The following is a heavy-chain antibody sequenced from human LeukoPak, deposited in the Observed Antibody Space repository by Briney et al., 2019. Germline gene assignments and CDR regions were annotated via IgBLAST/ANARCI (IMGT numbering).Heavy chain of an antibody. CDR3: ARKSGYARDY. J-gene: IGHJ4*02. Sequence: ASETLSLTCAVYGESFSGYFWNWIRQPPGKGLEWIGEINHSGSTSNHNPSLKRRVTMSVDTSKNQFSLKLSSVTAADTAVYYCARKSGYARDYWGQGNLVTVSS. V-gene: IGHV4-34*01. D-gene: IGHD5-12*01. CDR2: INHSGSTS. CDR1: GESFSGYF.